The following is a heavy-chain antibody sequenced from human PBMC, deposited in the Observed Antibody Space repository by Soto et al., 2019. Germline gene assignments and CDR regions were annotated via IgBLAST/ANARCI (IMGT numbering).Heavy chain of an antibody. D-gene: IGHD7-27*01. Sequence: GESLKISCKGSGYSFTSYWIDWVRQMPGKGLEWMGRIDPSDSYTNYSPSFQGHVTISADKSISTAYLQWSSLKASDTAMYYCASPGVPTAYYYGMYVCGQGTTVTVSS. V-gene: IGHV5-10-1*01. J-gene: IGHJ6*02. CDR2: IDPSDSYT. CDR3: ASPGVPTAYYYGMYV. CDR1: GYSFTSYW.